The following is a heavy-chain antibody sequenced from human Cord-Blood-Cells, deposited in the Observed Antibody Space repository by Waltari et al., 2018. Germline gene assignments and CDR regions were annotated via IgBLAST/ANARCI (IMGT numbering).Heavy chain of an antibody. CDR3: AATGYSSGWYLDY. V-gene: IGHV3-9*03. Sequence: QLVESGGGLVQPGRSLRLSCAASGFTFDDYAMHWVRPAPGKGLEWVSGISWNSGSIGYADSVKGRFTISRDNAKNSLYLQMNSLRAEDMALYYCAATGYSSGWYLDYWGQGTLVTVSS. CDR1: GFTFDDYA. D-gene: IGHD6-19*01. J-gene: IGHJ4*02. CDR2: ISWNSGSI.